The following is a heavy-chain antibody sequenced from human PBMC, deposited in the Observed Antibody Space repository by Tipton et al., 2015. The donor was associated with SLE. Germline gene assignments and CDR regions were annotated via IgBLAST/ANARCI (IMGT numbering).Heavy chain of an antibody. Sequence: SLRLSCAASGFMFNGFGMHWVRQAPGKGLEWVANIYYDGSNKLYTDSVRGRFTISRDNSKNRLYLQMVSLRAEDTAVYYCARDNWGRPFNVDGFDIWGQGTMVTVSS. J-gene: IGHJ3*02. V-gene: IGHV3-33*01. CDR1: GFMFNGFG. D-gene: IGHD7-27*01. CDR2: IYYDGSNK. CDR3: ARDNWGRPFNVDGFDI.